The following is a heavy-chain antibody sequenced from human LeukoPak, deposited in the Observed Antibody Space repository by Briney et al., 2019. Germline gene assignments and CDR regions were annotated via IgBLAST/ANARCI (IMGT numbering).Heavy chain of an antibody. CDR1: GFTFSSYA. Sequence: GGSLRLSCAASGFTFSSYAMSWVRQAPGQGLEWVSAISGSGGSTYYADSVKGRFTISRDNSKNTLYLQMNSLRAEDTAVYYCAKSPYHYDILTGYYLVWFDPWGQGTLVTVSS. V-gene: IGHV3-23*01. J-gene: IGHJ5*02. CDR3: AKSPYHYDILTGYYLVWFDP. D-gene: IGHD3-9*01. CDR2: ISGSGGST.